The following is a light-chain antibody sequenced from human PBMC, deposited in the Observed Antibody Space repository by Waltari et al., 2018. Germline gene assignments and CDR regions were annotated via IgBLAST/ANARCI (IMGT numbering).Light chain of an antibody. CDR3: SSYAGGSSLM. CDR2: EVT. J-gene: IGLJ3*02. V-gene: IGLV2-8*01. Sequence: QSALTQPPSASWSPGQSITISCTGISTNVGGYDPVSADQQHPGKAPKLLIYEVTKRPSGVPVRFAGSKSDNTASLAVSGLQAEDEADYYCSSYAGGSSLMFGGGTKLTVL. CDR1: STNVGGYDP.